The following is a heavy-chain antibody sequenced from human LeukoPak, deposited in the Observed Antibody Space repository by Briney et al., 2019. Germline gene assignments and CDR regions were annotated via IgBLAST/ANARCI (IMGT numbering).Heavy chain of an antibody. CDR3: ARMYSSSWSGGFDI. D-gene: IGHD6-13*01. V-gene: IGHV3-13*01. J-gene: IGHJ3*02. Sequence: GGSLRLSCAASGFTSSSYDMHWVRQAAGKGLEWVSAIGTAGDTYYPGSVTGRFTISRENAKNSLYLQMNSLRAGDTAVYYCARMYSSSWSGGFDIWGQGTMVTVSS. CDR1: GFTSSSYD. CDR2: IGTAGDT.